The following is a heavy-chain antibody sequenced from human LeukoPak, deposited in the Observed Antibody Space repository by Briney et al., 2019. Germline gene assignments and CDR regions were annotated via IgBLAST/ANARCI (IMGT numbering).Heavy chain of an antibody. CDR3: ARGWYPPPTEIYFDY. CDR1: GFTSSSYA. D-gene: IGHD6-13*01. CDR2: ISSNRCST. V-gene: IGHV3-64*01. J-gene: IGHJ4*02. Sequence: GGSLRLSCAASGFTSSSYAMHWVRQAPGKGLKYVSAISSNRCSTYYENSVKVRFTISRDNSKNTLYLQMASMRAEDMAVYYCARGWYPPPTEIYFDYWGQGTLVTVSS.